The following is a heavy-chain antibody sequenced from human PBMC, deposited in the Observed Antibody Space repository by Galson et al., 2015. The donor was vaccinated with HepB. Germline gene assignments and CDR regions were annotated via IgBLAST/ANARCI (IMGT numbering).Heavy chain of an antibody. J-gene: IGHJ4*02. CDR1: GYAFNNYI. CDR2: INGGNGFT. D-gene: IGHD3-10*01. V-gene: IGHV1-3*01. Sequence: SVKVSCKASGYAFNNYIMHWVRQAPGQSFEWMGWINGGNGFTKYSQKFQGRVTVTRDTSATTVYMELTSLRSEDTAVYYCARMWVTFLRGVPYKSGFDSWGPGTLVTVSS. CDR3: ARMWVTFLRGVPYKSGFDS.